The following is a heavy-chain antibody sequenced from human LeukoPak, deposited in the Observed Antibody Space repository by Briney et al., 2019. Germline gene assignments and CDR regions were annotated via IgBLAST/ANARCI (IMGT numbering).Heavy chain of an antibody. CDR2: INPNSAGT. Sequence: ASVKVSCKTSGYSFTDYYIHWVRQAPGQGLEWMAWINPNSAGTNFAPNSQGRVTMTRDTSISTAYMELTRLTSDDTAVYYCSRGWECSSSRPKGGYHYYYLDVWGKGTTVTVSS. CDR1: GYSFTDYY. V-gene: IGHV1-2*02. J-gene: IGHJ6*03. D-gene: IGHD6-6*01. CDR3: SRGWECSSSRPKGGYHYYYLDV.